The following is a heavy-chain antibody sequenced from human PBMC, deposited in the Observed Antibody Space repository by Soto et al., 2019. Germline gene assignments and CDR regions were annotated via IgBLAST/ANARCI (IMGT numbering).Heavy chain of an antibody. D-gene: IGHD3-16*01. V-gene: IGHV1-69*01. J-gene: IGHJ2*01. CDR2: IIPISGTA. CDR3: ARPFQSWPGGWYFDL. Sequence: QVQLVQSGAEVKKPGSSVKVSCKASGGTFSSYSINWVRQAPGQGLEWMGGIIPISGTANYARKFQVRVTLTAYDSTSTAHMEMRSMRNEDTAVYYCARPFQSWPGGWYFDLWGRGTLVTVSS. CDR1: GGTFSSYS.